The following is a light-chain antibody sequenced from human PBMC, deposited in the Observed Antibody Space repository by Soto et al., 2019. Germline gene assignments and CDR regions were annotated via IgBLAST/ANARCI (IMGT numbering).Light chain of an antibody. V-gene: IGKV1-12*02. CDR2: AAS. CDR3: QQSNSFPWT. J-gene: IGKJ1*01. CDR1: QGISDW. Sequence: DIQMTQSPSSVAASVGYRVTITCRASQGISDWLAWYQQKPGKAPELLIYAASSLQSAVPSRFSGSGSGTDFTLAISSLQPEDFATYYCQQSNSFPWTFGQGTKVEIK.